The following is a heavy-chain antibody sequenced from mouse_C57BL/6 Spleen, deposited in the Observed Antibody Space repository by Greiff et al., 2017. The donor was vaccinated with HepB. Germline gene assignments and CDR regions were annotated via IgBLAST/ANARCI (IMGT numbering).Heavy chain of an antibody. D-gene: IGHD1-1*01. CDR3: ASEGRGY. V-gene: IGHV1-50*01. CDR1: GYTFTSYW. CDR2: IDPSDSYT. J-gene: IGHJ2*01. Sequence: QVQLQQPGAELVMPGASVKLSCKASGYTFTSYWMQWVKQRPGQGLEWIGEIDPSDSYTNYNQKFKGKATLTVDTSSSTAYMQLSSLTSEDSAVYYCASEGRGYWGQGTTLTVSS.